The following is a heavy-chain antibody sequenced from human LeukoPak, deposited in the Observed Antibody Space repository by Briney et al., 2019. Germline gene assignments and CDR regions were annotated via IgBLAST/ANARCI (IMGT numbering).Heavy chain of an antibody. J-gene: IGHJ5*02. D-gene: IGHD1-26*01. V-gene: IGHV1-2*02. CDR1: GYTFTGYY. CDR2: INPNSGGT. CDR3: ARDSGSYYGYNWFDP. Sequence: GASVKVSCKASGYTFTGYYMHWVRQAPGQGLEWMGWINPNSGGTNYAQKFQGRVTMTRDTSISIAYMELSRLRSDDTAVYYCARDSGSYYGYNWFDPWGQGTLVTVSS.